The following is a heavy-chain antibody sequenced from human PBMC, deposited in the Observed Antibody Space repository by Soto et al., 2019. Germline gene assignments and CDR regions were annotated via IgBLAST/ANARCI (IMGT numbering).Heavy chain of an antibody. CDR3: ARASGYYTDYYYYYMDV. J-gene: IGHJ6*03. CDR2: INAGNGNT. V-gene: IGHV1-3*01. CDR1: GYTFTSYA. Sequence: QVQLVQSGAEVKKPGASVKVSCKASGYTFTSYAMHWVRQAPGQRLEWMGWINAGNGNTKYSQKFQGRVTITSDTSASTAYMELSSLRSEDTAVYYCARASGYYTDYYYYYMDVWGKGTTVTVSS. D-gene: IGHD3-3*01.